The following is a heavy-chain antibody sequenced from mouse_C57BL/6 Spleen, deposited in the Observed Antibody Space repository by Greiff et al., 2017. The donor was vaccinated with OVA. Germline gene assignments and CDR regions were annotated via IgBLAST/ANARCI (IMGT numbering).Heavy chain of an antibody. CDR2: ISSGGSYT. D-gene: IGHD1-1*02. Sequence: EVQVVESGGDLVKPGGSLKLSCAASGFTFSSYGMSWVRQTPDKRLEWVATISSGGSYTYYPDSVKGRFTISRDNAKNTLYLQMSSLKSEDTAMYYCARHMGSWFAYWGQGTLVTVSA. J-gene: IGHJ3*01. V-gene: IGHV5-6*01. CDR3: ARHMGSWFAY. CDR1: GFTFSSYG.